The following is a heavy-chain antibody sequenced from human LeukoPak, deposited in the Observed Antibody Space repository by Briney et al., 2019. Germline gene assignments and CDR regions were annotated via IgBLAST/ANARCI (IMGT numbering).Heavy chain of an antibody. CDR3: ARGQVSGDRYYYYYYMDV. CDR2: MYTSGNT. J-gene: IGHJ6*03. D-gene: IGHD4-17*01. CDR1: AGSISSYY. Sequence: SETLSLTCTVSAGSISSYYWSWIRQPAGKGLEWIGRMYTSGNTNYNPSLKSRVTMSVDTSKNQFSLKLSSVTAADTAVYYCARGQVSGDRYYYYYYMDVWGKGTTVTVSS. V-gene: IGHV4-4*07.